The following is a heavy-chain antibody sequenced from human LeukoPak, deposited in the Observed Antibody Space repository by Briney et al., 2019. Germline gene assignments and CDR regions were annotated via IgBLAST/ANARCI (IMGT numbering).Heavy chain of an antibody. J-gene: IGHJ4*02. D-gene: IGHD5-18*01. CDR1: GFTFSRYW. V-gene: IGHV3-74*01. CDR2: INTDGSST. CDR3: ATGSGLWSPDY. Sequence: GGSLRLSCAASGFTFSRYWMHWVRQAPGKGLVWVSRINTDGSSTSYADSVKGRFTISRDNAMNRLYVQMNSLRAEDTAIYYCATGSGLWSPDYWGQGTLVTVSS.